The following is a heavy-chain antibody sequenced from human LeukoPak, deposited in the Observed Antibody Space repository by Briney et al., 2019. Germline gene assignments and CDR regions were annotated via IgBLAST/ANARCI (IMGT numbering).Heavy chain of an antibody. CDR3: ARAGDYYSTGDY. CDR2: IWYDGSNK. J-gene: IGHJ4*02. V-gene: IGHV3-33*01. D-gene: IGHD3-22*01. Sequence: GGSLRLSCAASGFTFSSYGMHWVRQAPGKGLEWVAVIWYDGSNKYYADSVKGRFTISRGNSKNTLYLQMNSLRAEDTAVYYCARAGDYYSTGDYWGQGTLVTVSS. CDR1: GFTFSSYG.